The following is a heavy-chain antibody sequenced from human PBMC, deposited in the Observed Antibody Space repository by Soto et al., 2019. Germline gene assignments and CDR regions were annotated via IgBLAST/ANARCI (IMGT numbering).Heavy chain of an antibody. D-gene: IGHD3-3*01. V-gene: IGHV4-31*03. CDR3: AENDFWSGYYSR. CDR2: IYYSGST. Sequence: SETLSLTCTVSGGSISSGGYYWSWIRQHPGKGLEWIGYIYYSGSTYYNPSLKSRVTISVDTSKNQFSLKLSSVTAADTAVYYCAENDFWSGYYSRWGQGTLVTVSS. CDR1: GGSISSGGYY. J-gene: IGHJ4*02.